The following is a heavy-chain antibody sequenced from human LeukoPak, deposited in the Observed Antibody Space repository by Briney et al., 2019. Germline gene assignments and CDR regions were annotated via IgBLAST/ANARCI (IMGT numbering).Heavy chain of an antibody. CDR3: AKERYSYGFDY. CDR2: ISYDGSNK. V-gene: IGHV3-30*18. CDR1: GFTFSSYG. J-gene: IGHJ4*02. Sequence: GGSLRLSCAASGFTFSSYGMHWVRQAPGKGLEWVAVISYDGSNKYYADSVQGRFTISRDNSKNTLYLQMNSLRAEDTAVYYCAKERYSYGFDYWGQGTLVTVSS. D-gene: IGHD5-18*01.